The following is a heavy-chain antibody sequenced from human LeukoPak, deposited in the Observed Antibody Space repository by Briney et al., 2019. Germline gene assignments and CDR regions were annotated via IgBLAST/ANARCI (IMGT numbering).Heavy chain of an antibody. CDR2: ISYDGSNK. D-gene: IGHD5-18*01. CDR1: GFTFSSYA. V-gene: IGHV3-30-3*01. CDR3: ARVDTAMDAFDI. J-gene: IGHJ3*02. Sequence: PGRSLRLSRAASGFTFSSYAMHWVRQAPGKGLEWVAVISYDGSNKYYADSVKGRFTISRDNSKNTLYLQMNSLRAEDTAVYYCARVDTAMDAFDIWGQGTMVTVSS.